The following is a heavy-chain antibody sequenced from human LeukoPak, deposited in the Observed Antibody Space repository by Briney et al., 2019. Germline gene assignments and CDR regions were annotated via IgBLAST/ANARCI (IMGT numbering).Heavy chain of an antibody. Sequence: GGSLRLSCAASGFTFSSYGMHWVRQAPGKGLEWVAVISYDGSNKYYADSVKGRFTISRDNSKNTLYLQMNSLRAEDTAVYYCAKTDYLLYYYYGMDVWGQGTTVTVSS. J-gene: IGHJ6*02. CDR3: AKTDYLLYYYYGMDV. V-gene: IGHV3-30*18. CDR1: GFTFSSYG. CDR2: ISYDGSNK. D-gene: IGHD4-17*01.